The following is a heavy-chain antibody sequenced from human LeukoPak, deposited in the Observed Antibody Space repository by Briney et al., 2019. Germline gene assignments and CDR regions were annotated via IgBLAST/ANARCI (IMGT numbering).Heavy chain of an antibody. J-gene: IGHJ4*02. CDR2: ISAYNGNT. CDR1: GYTFTSYG. Sequence: GASVKVSCKASGYTFTSYGISWVRQAPGQGLEWMGWISAYNGNTNYAQKLQGRVTMTTDTSTSTAYMELRSLRSDDTAVYYCAGISPYYYDSSGYYEDYWGQGTLVTVPS. CDR3: AGISPYYYDSSGYYEDY. V-gene: IGHV1-18*01. D-gene: IGHD3-22*01.